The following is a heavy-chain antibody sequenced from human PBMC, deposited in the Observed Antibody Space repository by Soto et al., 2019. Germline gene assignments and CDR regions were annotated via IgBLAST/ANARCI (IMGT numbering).Heavy chain of an antibody. Sequence: SETLSLTCTVSGGSVSSGSYYWSWIRQPPGKGLEWIGYIYYSGSTNYNPSLKSRVTISVDTSKNQFSLKLSSVTAADTAVYYCERGVFDSAYCYYYYMDVWGKGTTVTVSS. V-gene: IGHV4-61*01. CDR3: ERGVFDSAYCYYYYMDV. J-gene: IGHJ6*03. CDR1: GGSVSSGSYY. CDR2: IYYSGST. D-gene: IGHD3-9*01.